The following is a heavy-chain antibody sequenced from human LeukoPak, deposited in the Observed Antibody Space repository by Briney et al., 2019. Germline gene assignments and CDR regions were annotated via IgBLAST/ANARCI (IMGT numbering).Heavy chain of an antibody. Sequence: ASVKVSCKASGYSFTDYYMNWVRLAPGQGLDGMGWINPNSGGTNYAQKFQDRVTMTRDTSISTAYMELSLLRSDDTAVYYCARGDYYGSGKVVAAWGQGTLVTVSS. D-gene: IGHD3-10*01. V-gene: IGHV1-2*02. CDR3: ARGDYYGSGKVVAA. CDR1: GYSFTDYY. CDR2: INPNSGGT. J-gene: IGHJ5*02.